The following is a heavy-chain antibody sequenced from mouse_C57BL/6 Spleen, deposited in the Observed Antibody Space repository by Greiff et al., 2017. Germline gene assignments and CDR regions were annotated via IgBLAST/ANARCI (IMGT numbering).Heavy chain of an antibody. CDR3: ARGGGSYYFDY. J-gene: IGHJ2*01. CDR1: GFTFSSYA. Sequence: VQLKESGGGLVKPGGSLKLSCAASGFTFSSYAMSWVRQTPEKRLEWVATISDGGSYTYYPDNVKGRFTISRDNAKNNLYLQMSHLKSEDTAMYYCARGGGSYYFDYWGQGTTLTVSS. V-gene: IGHV5-4*01. CDR2: ISDGGSYT.